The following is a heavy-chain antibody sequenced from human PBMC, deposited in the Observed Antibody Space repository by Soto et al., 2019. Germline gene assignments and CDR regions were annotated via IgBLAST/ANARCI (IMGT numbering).Heavy chain of an antibody. CDR3: ARRGVYFGNSAFYYYFDH. J-gene: IGHJ4*02. CDR1: GYSFTSKG. Sequence: QVQLVQSGAEMKKPGASVKVSCKASGYSFTSKGIAWVRQAPGQGPEWMGWISVHNGNANYAQKFQDRVTLTTDTSTSTAYLELRSLISDDTAVYYCARRGVYFGNSAFYYYFDHWGQGTLVTVSS. CDR2: ISVHNGNA. D-gene: IGHD3-22*01. V-gene: IGHV1-18*01.